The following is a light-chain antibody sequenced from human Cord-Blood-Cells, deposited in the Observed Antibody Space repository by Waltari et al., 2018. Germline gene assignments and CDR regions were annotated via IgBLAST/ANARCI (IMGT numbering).Light chain of an antibody. CDR1: QSVSSN. Sequence: EIVMTQSPATLSVSPGERATLSCRASQSVSSNLAWYQQKPGQAPRLLIYGASTRATGIPARFSGSGSGTEFTLTIRSLQSEDFAVYYCQQDNNWPPWTFGQGTKVEIK. J-gene: IGKJ1*01. CDR3: QQDNNWPPWT. CDR2: GAS. V-gene: IGKV3-15*01.